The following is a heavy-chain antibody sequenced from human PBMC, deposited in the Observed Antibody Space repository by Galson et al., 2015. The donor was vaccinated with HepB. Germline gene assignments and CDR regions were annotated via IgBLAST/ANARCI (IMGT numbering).Heavy chain of an antibody. J-gene: IGHJ5*02. CDR3: ARVGGIYGNRHRGWFDP. Sequence: ETLSLTCAVYGGSFSGYFWSWIRQPPGKGLEWIGEINYSGSTNYNSSLKSRVTISVDMSKNQFSLRLNSMTAADTAIYYCARVGGIYGNRHRGWFDPWGQGTLVTVSS. V-gene: IGHV4-34*01. CDR2: INYSGST. D-gene: IGHD1-26*01. CDR1: GGSFSGYF.